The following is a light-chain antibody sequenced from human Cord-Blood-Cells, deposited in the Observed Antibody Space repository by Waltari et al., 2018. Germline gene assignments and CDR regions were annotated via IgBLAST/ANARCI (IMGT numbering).Light chain of an antibody. J-gene: IGKJ2*01. CDR1: QSISSW. V-gene: IGKV1-5*03. Sequence: DIQMTQSPSTLSASVGDRVTITCRASQSISSWLAWYQQKPGKAPKLLIYKASSLESGVPSRFSGSGSGTEFTLTISSLQPEDFATYYCQQSYSTPPSTFGQGTKLEIK. CDR2: KAS. CDR3: QQSYSTPPST.